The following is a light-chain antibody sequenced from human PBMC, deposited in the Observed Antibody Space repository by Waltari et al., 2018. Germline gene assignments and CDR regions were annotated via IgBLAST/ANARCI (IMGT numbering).Light chain of an antibody. V-gene: IGKV3-11*01. CDR1: QSVGTY. CDR3: QQRRNWPLT. CDR2: DAS. Sequence: EIVLTQSPAILSFSPGERATLSCRTSQSVGTYLAWYQQRPCQSPRLLIYDASYRATGIPARFSGSGSETDFTLTISSLQPGDFAVYYCQQRRNWPLTFGGGTRVEI. J-gene: IGKJ4*01.